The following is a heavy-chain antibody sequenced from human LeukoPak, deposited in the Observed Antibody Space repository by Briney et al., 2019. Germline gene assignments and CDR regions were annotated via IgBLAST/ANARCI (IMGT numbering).Heavy chain of an antibody. D-gene: IGHD3-22*01. Sequence: PSETLSLTCTVSGGSVSSRHYYWGWIRQPPGKGLEWIGSVYYSGTTYYNPSLKSRVTISVDTSKNQFSLKLSSVTAADTAVYYCAPQKYYYDSSGYYPDAFDIWGQGTMVTVSS. J-gene: IGHJ3*02. V-gene: IGHV4-39*07. CDR1: GGSVSSRHYY. CDR3: APQKYYYDSSGYYPDAFDI. CDR2: VYYSGTT.